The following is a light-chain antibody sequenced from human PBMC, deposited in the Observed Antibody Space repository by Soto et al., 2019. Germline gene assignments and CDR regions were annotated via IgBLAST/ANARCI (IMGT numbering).Light chain of an antibody. CDR2: GAS. CDR3: QQYGSSTGYT. Sequence: EIVLTQSPGTLSLSPGERATLSCRASQSVSSSYLAWYQQKLGQAPRLLIYGASSRATGISDRFSGSGSGTDFTLTISRLEPEDFAVYYCQQYGSSTGYTFGQGTKLEIK. CDR1: QSVSSSY. J-gene: IGKJ2*01. V-gene: IGKV3-20*01.